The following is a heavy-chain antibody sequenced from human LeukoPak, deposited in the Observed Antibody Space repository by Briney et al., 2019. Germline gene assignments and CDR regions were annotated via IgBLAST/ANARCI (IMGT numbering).Heavy chain of an antibody. V-gene: IGHV4-34*01. Sequence: SETPSLTCAVYGGSFSGYYWSWIRQPPGKGLEWIGEINHSGSTNYNPSLKSRVTISVDTSKNQFSLKLSSVTAADTAVYYCARGVAARFDYWGQGTLVTVSS. J-gene: IGHJ4*02. D-gene: IGHD6-6*01. CDR3: ARGVAARFDY. CDR2: INHSGST. CDR1: GGSFSGYY.